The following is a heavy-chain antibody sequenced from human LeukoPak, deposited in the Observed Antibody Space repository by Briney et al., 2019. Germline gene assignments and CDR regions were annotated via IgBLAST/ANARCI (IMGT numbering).Heavy chain of an antibody. Sequence: GGSLSLFCQASGFTFDDYGMRWVRQAAGKGRDWVSGNNWHGVSTGYADSVNGRLTIYRDNAKISLYLQTTSLLGEDMALDYWSKVGSSWYFGSWCHPWPQGPRDSV. D-gene: IGHD6-13*01. V-gene: IGHV3-20*04. J-gene: IGHJ5*02. CDR1: GFTFDDYG. CDR2: NNWHGVST. CDR3: SKVGSSWYFGSWCHP.